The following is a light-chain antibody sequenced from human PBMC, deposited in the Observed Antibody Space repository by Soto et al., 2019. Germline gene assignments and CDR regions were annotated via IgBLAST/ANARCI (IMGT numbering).Light chain of an antibody. J-gene: IGLJ2*01. V-gene: IGLV1-40*01. Sequence: QSVLTQPPSVSGAPGQRVTISCTGSSSNIGAGYDVHWYQQLPGTAPKHLIYGNSNRPSGVPDRFSGSKSVTSASLAITGLQDEDEADYYCQSYDSSLSGYVVFGGGTKLTVL. CDR2: GNS. CDR1: SSNIGAGYD. CDR3: QSYDSSLSGYVV.